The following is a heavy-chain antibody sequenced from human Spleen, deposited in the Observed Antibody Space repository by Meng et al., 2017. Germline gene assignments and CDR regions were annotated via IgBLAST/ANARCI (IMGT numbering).Heavy chain of an antibody. V-gene: IGHV4-34*01. D-gene: IGHD4-11*01. Sequence: QVQLQQWGAGLLKPSETLSLTCVVSGGSFSDYYWSWIRQPPGKGLEWIGEINHSGSTNYNPSLESRATISVDTSQNNLSLKLSSVTAADSAVYYCARGPTTMAHDFDYWGQGTLVTVCS. J-gene: IGHJ4*02. CDR2: INHSGST. CDR1: GGSFSDYY. CDR3: ARGPTTMAHDFDY.